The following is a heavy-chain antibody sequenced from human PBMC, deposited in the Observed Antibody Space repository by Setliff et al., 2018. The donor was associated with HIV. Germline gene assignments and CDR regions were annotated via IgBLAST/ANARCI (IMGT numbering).Heavy chain of an antibody. D-gene: IGHD5-12*01. CDR1: GGSISSSSYY. V-gene: IGHV4-39*01. CDR3: ARQGGYSGYGFYYYYYYMDV. Sequence: SETLSLTCTVSGGSISSSSYYWGWIRQPPGKGLEWIGSMYYSGSTYYNPSLKSRVTISVDTSKNQFSLKLSSVTAADTAVYYCARQGGYSGYGFYYYYYYMDVWGKGTTVTVS. CDR2: MYYSGST. J-gene: IGHJ6*03.